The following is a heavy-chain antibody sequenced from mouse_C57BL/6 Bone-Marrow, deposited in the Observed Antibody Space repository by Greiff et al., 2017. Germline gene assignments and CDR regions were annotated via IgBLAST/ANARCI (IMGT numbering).Heavy chain of an antibody. D-gene: IGHD1-1*01. CDR3: TRVYYGSSLYFDY. V-gene: IGHV5-9-1*02. CDR1: GFTFSSYA. CDR2: ISSGGDYI. J-gene: IGHJ2*01. Sequence: EVKLQESGEGLVKPGGSLKLSCAASGFTFSSYAMSWVRQTPEKRLEWVAYISSGGDYIYYADTVKGRFTISRDNARNTLYLQMSSLKSEDTAMYYCTRVYYGSSLYFDYWGKAPLSQSPQ.